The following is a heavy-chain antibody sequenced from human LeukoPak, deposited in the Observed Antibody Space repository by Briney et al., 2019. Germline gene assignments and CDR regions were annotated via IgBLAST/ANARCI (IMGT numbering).Heavy chain of an antibody. CDR2: INPNSGGT. J-gene: IGHJ6*02. D-gene: IGHD2-2*01. V-gene: IGHV1-2*04. CDR3: ARAGCSSTSCYAGPSPYYYYGMDD. Sequence: ASVKVSCKASGYTFTGYYMHWVRQAPGQGLEWMGWINPNSGGTNYAQKFQGWVTMTRDTSISTAYMELSRLRSDDTAVYYCARAGCSSTSCYAGPSPYYYYGMDDWGQGTTVTVSS. CDR1: GYTFTGYY.